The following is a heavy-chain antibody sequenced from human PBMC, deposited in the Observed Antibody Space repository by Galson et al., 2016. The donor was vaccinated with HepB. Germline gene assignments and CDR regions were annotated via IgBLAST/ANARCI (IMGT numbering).Heavy chain of an antibody. CDR2: IDYSGST. J-gene: IGHJ4*02. D-gene: IGHD2-8*02. CDR1: GGSISGYY. Sequence: ETLSLTCTVSGGSISGYYWSWIRQSPGKGLECIGYIDYSGSTNYNPSLKSRVTISVDTSKNQFSLKLSSVTAADTAVYYCAGHFPSYTGGLFDHWGQGTLVTVSS. V-gene: IGHV4-59*08. CDR3: AGHFPSYTGGLFDH.